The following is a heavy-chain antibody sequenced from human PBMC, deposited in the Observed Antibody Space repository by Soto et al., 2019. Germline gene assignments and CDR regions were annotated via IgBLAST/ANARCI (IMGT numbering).Heavy chain of an antibody. V-gene: IGHV3-23*01. CDR2: ISGSGGST. J-gene: IGHJ4*02. CDR1: GFTFSSYA. CDR3: AVEDY. D-gene: IGHD3-3*01. Sequence: EVQLLESGGGLVQPGGSLRLSCAASGFTFSSYAMSWVRQAPGKGLEWYSVISGSGGSTYYEDSVKGRFAISRDNSKITLYLEVKSLREEVRAVYYCAVEDYWGQGTLVTVSS.